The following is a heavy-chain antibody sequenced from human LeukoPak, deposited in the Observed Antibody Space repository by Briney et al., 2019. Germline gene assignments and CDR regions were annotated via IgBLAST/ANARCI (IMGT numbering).Heavy chain of an antibody. J-gene: IGHJ4*02. CDR3: AKEGGYGSGFDY. CDR2: ISYDGSNK. CDR1: GFTFSSYG. Sequence: PGGSLRLSCAASGFTFSSYGMHWVRQAPGKGLEWVAVISYDGSNKYYADSVKGRFTISRDNSKNTPYLQMNSLRAEDTAVYYCAKEGGYGSGFDYWGQGTLVTVSS. D-gene: IGHD3-10*01. V-gene: IGHV3-30*18.